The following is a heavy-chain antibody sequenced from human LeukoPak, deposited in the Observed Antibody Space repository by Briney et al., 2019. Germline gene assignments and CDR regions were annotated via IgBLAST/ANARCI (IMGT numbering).Heavy chain of an antibody. CDR3: ARRPKYYYDSSGYPRDAFDI. V-gene: IGHV3-7*01. Sequence: PGGSLRLSCAASGFTFSSYWMSWVRQAPGKGLEWVANIKQDGSEEYYVDSVKGRFTISRDNAKNSLYLQMNSLRAEDTAVYYCARRPKYYYDSSGYPRDAFDIWGQGTMVTVSS. CDR2: IKQDGSEE. CDR1: GFTFSSYW. J-gene: IGHJ3*02. D-gene: IGHD3-22*01.